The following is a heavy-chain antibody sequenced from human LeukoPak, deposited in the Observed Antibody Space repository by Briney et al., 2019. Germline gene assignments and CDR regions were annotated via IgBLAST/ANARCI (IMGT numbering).Heavy chain of an antibody. CDR2: ISFSGDNS. Sequence: PGGSLRLSCAASGFNFRDAAMTWVRQAPGKGLEWVSLISFSGDNSYYADPVKGRFTISRDNSKNTLSLQMNSLRVEDTAIYYCAKDIHLSTWGLGTMVTVSS. CDR3: AKDIHLST. CDR1: GFNFRDAA. V-gene: IGHV3-23*01. J-gene: IGHJ3*01. D-gene: IGHD3-16*02.